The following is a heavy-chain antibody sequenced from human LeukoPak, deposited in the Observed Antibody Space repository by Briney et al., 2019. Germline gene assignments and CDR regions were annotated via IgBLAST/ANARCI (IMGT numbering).Heavy chain of an antibody. CDR2: INPDDTNI. V-gene: IGHV5-51*01. CDR1: GASFTNYW. CDR3: ARPRRAERDEDF. J-gene: IGHJ4*02. Sequence: GASLKISCQASGASFTNYWIGWVRQLPGKGLEWVAMINPDDTNIAYSPSFQGQVTISADRSISTAYLQWSSLKASDTAMYYCARPRRAERDEDFWGQGTLVTVSS. D-gene: IGHD1-1*01.